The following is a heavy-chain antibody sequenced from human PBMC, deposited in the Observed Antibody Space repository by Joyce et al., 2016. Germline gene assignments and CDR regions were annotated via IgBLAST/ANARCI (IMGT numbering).Heavy chain of an antibody. D-gene: IGHD2/OR15-2a*01. CDR2: ISVDSRAI. J-gene: IGHJ3*02. CDR3: ARAGNIANGFDI. Sequence: EVQLVESGGGLVQPGGSLRLSCTASGFTFSTHSINWVRQAPGKGVVWIAYISVDSRAIFYADSVRGRFAISRDNAKNSLYLQMNSLRDEDTAVYYCARAGNIANGFDIWGQGTMVAVSS. CDR1: GFTFSTHS. V-gene: IGHV3-48*02.